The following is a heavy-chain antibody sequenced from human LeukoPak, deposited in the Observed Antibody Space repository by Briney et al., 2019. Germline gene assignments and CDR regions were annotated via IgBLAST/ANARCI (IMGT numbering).Heavy chain of an antibody. D-gene: IGHD5-18*01. CDR1: GFTFNIYG. CDR2: ISGSGGST. CDR3: AKDHRYSYGNGEFDY. J-gene: IGHJ4*02. V-gene: IGHV3-23*01. Sequence: GGSLRLSCAASGFTFNIYGMSWVRQAPGKGREWVSAISGSGGSTYYADSVKGRFTISRDNSKNTLYLQINSLRAEDTAVYYCAKDHRYSYGNGEFDYWGQGTLVTVSS.